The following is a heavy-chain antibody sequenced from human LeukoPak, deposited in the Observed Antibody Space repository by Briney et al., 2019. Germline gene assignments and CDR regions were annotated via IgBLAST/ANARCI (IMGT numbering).Heavy chain of an antibody. CDR1: GYSFTSYW. D-gene: IGHD2-8*01. V-gene: IGHV5-51*01. Sequence: GESLKISCKGSGYSFTSYWIGWVRQMPGKGLEWMGIIYPDDSDTRYSPSFEGQVIISVDKSISTAYLQWSSLKASDTATYYCARHGNCTNGLCYQNYYYKRKVWAKGPRSPSP. J-gene: IGHJ6*03. CDR3: ARHGNCTNGLCYQNYYYKRKV. CDR2: IYPDDSDT.